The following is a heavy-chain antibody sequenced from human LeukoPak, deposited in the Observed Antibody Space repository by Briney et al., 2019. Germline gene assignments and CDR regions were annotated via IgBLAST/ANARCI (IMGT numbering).Heavy chain of an antibody. CDR1: GGSISSYY. V-gene: IGHV4-4*07. D-gene: IGHD6-25*01. Sequence: SETLSLTCTVSGGSISSYYWSWIRQPAGKGLEWIGRIYTSGSTNYNPSLKSRVTMSVDTSKNQFSLKLSSVTAADTAVYYCARVRAALYYYYMDVWGKGTTVTVSS. J-gene: IGHJ6*03. CDR2: IYTSGST. CDR3: ARVRAALYYYYMDV.